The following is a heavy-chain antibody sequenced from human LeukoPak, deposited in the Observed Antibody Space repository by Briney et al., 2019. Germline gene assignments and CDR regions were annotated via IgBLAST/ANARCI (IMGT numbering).Heavy chain of an antibody. J-gene: IGHJ4*02. CDR3: ARLGGYYDPFDY. Sequence: SETLSLTCTVTGASISSYYWCLVRQPPGKGLEWIGYIYTSGITNYNPSLKSRVTMSEDTSKNQFSLKLSSVTAADTAVYYCARLGGYYDPFDYWGQGTLVTVSS. D-gene: IGHD3-22*01. CDR1: GASISSYY. V-gene: IGHV4-4*09. CDR2: IYTSGIT.